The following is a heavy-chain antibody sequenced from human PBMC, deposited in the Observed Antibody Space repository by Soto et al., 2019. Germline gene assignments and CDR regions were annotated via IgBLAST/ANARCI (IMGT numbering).Heavy chain of an antibody. J-gene: IGHJ4*02. Sequence: ASVKVSCKASGYTFTSYAMHWVRQAPGQRLEWMGWINAGNGNTKYSQKFQGRVTITRDTSASTAYMELSSLRSEDTAVYYCARSFVVVTDLDYWGQGTLVTVAS. V-gene: IGHV1-3*01. CDR1: GYTFTSYA. CDR2: INAGNGNT. D-gene: IGHD2-21*02. CDR3: ARSFVVVTDLDY.